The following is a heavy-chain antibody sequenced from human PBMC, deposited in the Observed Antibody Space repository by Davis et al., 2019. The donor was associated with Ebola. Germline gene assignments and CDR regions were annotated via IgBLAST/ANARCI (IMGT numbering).Heavy chain of an antibody. CDR1: GYTFTNYG. D-gene: IGHD4-23*01. CDR2: INPHNGNT. CDR3: ARDGKPGYFIEY. Sequence: ASVKVSCKASGYTFTNYGITWVRQAPGQGLEWMGWINPHNGNTNYTQNVQGRVTMTTDTSTSTAYMELRSLGYDDTAVYYCARDGKPGYFIEYWGQGTLVTVSS. V-gene: IGHV1-18*04. J-gene: IGHJ4*02.